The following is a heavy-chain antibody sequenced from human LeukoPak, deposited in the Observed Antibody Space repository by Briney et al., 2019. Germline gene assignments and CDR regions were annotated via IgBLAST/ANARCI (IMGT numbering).Heavy chain of an antibody. D-gene: IGHD6-19*01. Sequence: PGGSLRLSCAASGFPFSTYGMHWVRQAPGKGLEWVAVISYDASNKYYPDSVKGRFTISRDNSKNTLYLQMNSLRAEDTAVYYCAKDRENSSGWYTDYWGQGTLVIVSS. CDR3: AKDRENSSGWYTDY. CDR2: ISYDASNK. CDR1: GFPFSTYG. V-gene: IGHV3-30*18. J-gene: IGHJ4*02.